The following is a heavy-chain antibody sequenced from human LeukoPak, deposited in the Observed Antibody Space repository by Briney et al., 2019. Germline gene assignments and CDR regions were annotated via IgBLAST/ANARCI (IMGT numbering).Heavy chain of an antibody. V-gene: IGHV3-13*04. J-gene: IGHJ4*02. D-gene: IGHD3-9*01. CDR2: IGTAGDT. CDR3: ARGSMDFDWSSLNYYFDY. CDR1: GFTFSSYA. Sequence: PGGSLRLSCAASGFTFSSYAMSWVRQATGKGLEWVSAIGTAGDTYYPGSVKGRFTISRENAKNSLYLQMNSLRAGDTAVYYCARGSMDFDWSSLNYYFDYWGQGTLVTVSS.